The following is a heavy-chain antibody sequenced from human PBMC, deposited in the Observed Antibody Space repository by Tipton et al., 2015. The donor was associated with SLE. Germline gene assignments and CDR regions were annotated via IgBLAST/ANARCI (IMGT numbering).Heavy chain of an antibody. CDR2: IYTNENT. D-gene: IGHD2-2*01. V-gene: IGHV4-4*07. Sequence: GLVKPSDTLSLTCTVSGGSISSYYWSWIRQPAGGGLEWIGRIYTNENTNYNPSLESRVTLSVDASKDQFSLRLTSVTAADTAVYYCVVCSPSSCSYFDYWGQGRLVTVSS. CDR3: VVCSPSSCSYFDY. J-gene: IGHJ4*02. CDR1: GGSISSYY.